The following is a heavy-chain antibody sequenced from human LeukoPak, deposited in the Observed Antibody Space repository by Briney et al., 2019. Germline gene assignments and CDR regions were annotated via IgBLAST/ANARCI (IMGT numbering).Heavy chain of an antibody. CDR2: GSDVGGT. D-gene: IGHD2-15*01. Sequence: SETLSLTCAVYGASLNGHYWSWIRQPPGKGLEWIGEGSDVGGTKYNPSLKSRVTISVDRSKNQFSLKLSSVTAADTAVYYCANADRYCSSGSCPVPDAFDFWGQGTMVAVSS. V-gene: IGHV4-34*01. J-gene: IGHJ3*01. CDR3: ANADRYCSSGSCPVPDAFDF. CDR1: GASLNGHY.